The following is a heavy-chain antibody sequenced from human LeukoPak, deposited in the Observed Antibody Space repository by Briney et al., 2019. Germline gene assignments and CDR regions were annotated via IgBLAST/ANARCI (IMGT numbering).Heavy chain of an antibody. J-gene: IGHJ4*02. CDR3: TTIRGFCSGRSCLGY. D-gene: IGHD2-15*01. CDR2: IKSKTDGGTT. V-gene: IGHV3-15*01. CDR1: GFTFSHAW. Sequence: GGSLRLSCAVSGFTFSHAWMSWVRQAPGKGLEWVGRIKSKTDGGTTDYAAPVKGRFTISRDDSKNTLYLQMNSLKSEDTAVYYCTTIRGFCSGRSCLGYWGQGTLVTVSS.